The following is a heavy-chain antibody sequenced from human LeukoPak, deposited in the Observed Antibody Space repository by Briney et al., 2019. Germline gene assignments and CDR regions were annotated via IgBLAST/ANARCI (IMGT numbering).Heavy chain of an antibody. J-gene: IGHJ4*02. CDR3: ARGGSFFVY. Sequence: GGSLRLSCAASGFTFSSYSMNWVRQAPGKGLEWVSSISSSGTTIYYADSVRGRFTISRDNAKNSLYLQMNSLRAEDTAVYYCARGGSFFVYWGQGTLVTVSS. V-gene: IGHV3-48*04. D-gene: IGHD1-26*01. CDR2: ISSSGTTI. CDR1: GFTFSSYS.